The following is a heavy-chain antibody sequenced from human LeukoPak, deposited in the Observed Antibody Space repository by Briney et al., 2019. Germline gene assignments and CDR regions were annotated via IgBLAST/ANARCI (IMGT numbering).Heavy chain of an antibody. CDR3: ARDAGYGYDRFDY. J-gene: IGHJ4*02. CDR1: EFSVGSNY. V-gene: IGHV3-21*01. Sequence: GGSLRLSCAASEFSVGSNYMIWVRQAPGKGLEWVSSISSSSDYIYYADSVKGRFTISRDNSKNSLYLQMNSLRAEDTAVYYCARDAGYGYDRFDYWGQGTQVTVSS. CDR2: ISSSSDYI. D-gene: IGHD5-18*01.